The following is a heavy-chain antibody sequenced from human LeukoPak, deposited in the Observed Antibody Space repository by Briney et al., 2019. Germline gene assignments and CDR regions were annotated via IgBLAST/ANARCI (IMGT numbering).Heavy chain of an antibody. CDR3: GRGVVVAATTYFDY. D-gene: IGHD2-15*01. CDR2: IYYSGST. Sequence: PSETLSLTCTVSGGSISSGGYYWSWIRQHLGKGLEWIGYIYYSGSTYYNPSLKSRVTISVDTSKNQFSLKLCSVTAADTAVYYCGRGVVVAATTYFDYWGQGTLVTVSS. CDR1: GGSISSGGYY. J-gene: IGHJ4*02. V-gene: IGHV4-31*03.